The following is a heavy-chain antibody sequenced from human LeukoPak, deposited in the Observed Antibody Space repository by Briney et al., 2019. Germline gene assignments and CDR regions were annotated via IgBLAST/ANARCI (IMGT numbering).Heavy chain of an antibody. CDR2: IYHSGRT. D-gene: IGHD3-10*01. CDR3: ARKGRGRYGSVNGYFDY. J-gene: IGHJ4*02. CDR1: GYSISSGYY. Sequence: SETLSLTCTVSGYSISSGYYWGWIRQPPGKGLEWIGSIYHSGRTFYNPSLKSRVTISVDTSKHQFSLKLTSVTAADTAVYYCARKGRGRYGSVNGYFDYWGQGTLVTVSS. V-gene: IGHV4-38-2*02.